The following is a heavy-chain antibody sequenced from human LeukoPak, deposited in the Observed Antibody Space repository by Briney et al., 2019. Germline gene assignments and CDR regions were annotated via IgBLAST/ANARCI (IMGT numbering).Heavy chain of an antibody. CDR3: ARDDCSSTSCYIGGYYYDGMDV. V-gene: IGHV3-7*01. D-gene: IGHD2-2*02. CDR2: IKHDGSEK. CDR1: GFAFSSYW. Sequence: AGSLRLSCAADGFAFSSYWMSWVRQAPGKGLEWIANIKHDGSEKYYVDSVKGRFTISRDNAKNSLYLQMNRLRAEDTAVYYCARDDCSSTSCYIGGYYYDGMDVWGQETTVTVSS. J-gene: IGHJ6*02.